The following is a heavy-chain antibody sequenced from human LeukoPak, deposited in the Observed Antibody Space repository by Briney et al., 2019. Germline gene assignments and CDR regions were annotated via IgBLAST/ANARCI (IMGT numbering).Heavy chain of an antibody. CDR2: IKQDGSEK. J-gene: IGHJ4*02. Sequence: GGSLRLSCAASGFTFSSYWMSWVRQAPGKGLEWVANIKQDGSEKYYVDSVKGRFTISRDNAKNSLYLQMNSLRAEDTAVYYCARDVIAAAGNTDYWGQGTLVTVSS. CDR1: GFTFSSYW. CDR3: ARDVIAAAGNTDY. D-gene: IGHD6-13*01. V-gene: IGHV3-7*01.